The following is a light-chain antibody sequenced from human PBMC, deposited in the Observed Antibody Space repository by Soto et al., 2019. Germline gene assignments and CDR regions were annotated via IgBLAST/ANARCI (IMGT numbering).Light chain of an antibody. Sequence: QSALTQPRSVSGSPGQSVTISCTGTSSDVGGYDYVSWYQQHPGKAPKFMIYDVNKRPSGVPDRFSGSKSGSTASLTISGLQAEDEADYYCCSYAGSYSYAFATGTKLTVL. V-gene: IGLV2-11*01. J-gene: IGLJ1*01. CDR2: DVN. CDR3: CSYAGSYSYA. CDR1: SSDVGGYDY.